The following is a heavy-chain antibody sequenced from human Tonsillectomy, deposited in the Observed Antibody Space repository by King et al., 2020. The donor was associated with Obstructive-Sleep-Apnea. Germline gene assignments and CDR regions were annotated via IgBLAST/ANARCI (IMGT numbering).Heavy chain of an antibody. CDR1: GFTFSNYA. CDR3: SRPIAVTGTAIAY. CDR2: ISYDGSNK. V-gene: IGHV3-30-3*01. Sequence: VQLVESGGGVVQPGRSLRLSCAASGFTFSNYAIHWVRQAPGKGLEWVAVISYDGSNKYYADSVKGRFTISRDNSKNTLYLQMNSLRAEDTAVYYCSRPIAVTGTAIAYWGQGTLVTVSS. J-gene: IGHJ4*02. D-gene: IGHD6-19*01.